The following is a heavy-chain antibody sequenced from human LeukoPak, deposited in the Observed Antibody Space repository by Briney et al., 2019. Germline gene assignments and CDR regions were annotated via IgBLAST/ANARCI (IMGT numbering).Heavy chain of an antibody. D-gene: IGHD6-13*01. Sequence: GGSLRLSCAASGFTFSSYSMNWVRQAPGKGLEWVSSISSRSSYIYCADSVKGRYTISRDNAKNSLYLQMNSLRAEDTAVYYCARESYSSSWYAGPGDGFDIWGQGTMVTVSS. CDR3: ARESYSSSWYAGPGDGFDI. CDR2: ISSRSSYI. V-gene: IGHV3-21*01. J-gene: IGHJ3*02. CDR1: GFTFSSYS.